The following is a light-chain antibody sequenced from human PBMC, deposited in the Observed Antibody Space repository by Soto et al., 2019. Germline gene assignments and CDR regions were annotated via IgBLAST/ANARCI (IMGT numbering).Light chain of an antibody. J-gene: IGKJ5*01. Sequence: IQMTQSPSSVSASVGDRVTITCRASQGFRNDLGWYQQKPGKAPKLLIYGASNLETGVPSRFSGSGSGTDFTFTISSLQAEDIATYICQQYDSVFTFGQGTRLEIK. CDR3: QQYDSVFT. CDR1: QGFRND. CDR2: GAS. V-gene: IGKV1-33*01.